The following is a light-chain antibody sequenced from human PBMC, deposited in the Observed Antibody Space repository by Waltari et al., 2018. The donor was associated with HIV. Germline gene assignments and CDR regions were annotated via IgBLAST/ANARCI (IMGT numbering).Light chain of an antibody. CDR2: ANN. CDR1: SSNIATNT. V-gene: IGLV1-44*01. Sequence: QSVLTQPPSASGTPGQRVTISCSGSSSNIATNTVNWYQQLPGTAPKLLIYANNQRPSGVPDRCPGSKSDTSASLAISGLQSDDEADFYCAAWDDSLKGWLFGGGTKLTVL. CDR3: AAWDDSLKGWL. J-gene: IGLJ3*02.